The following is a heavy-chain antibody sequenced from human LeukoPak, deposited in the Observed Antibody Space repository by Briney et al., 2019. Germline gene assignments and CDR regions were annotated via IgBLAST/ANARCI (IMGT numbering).Heavy chain of an antibody. J-gene: IGHJ6*03. CDR2: ISSSSSSYK. CDR1: GFTFISYN. D-gene: IGHD3-3*02. V-gene: IGHV3-21*01. CDR3: AREKSFLEWLSTGRRDGYYMDV. Sequence: GGSLRLSCAASGFTFISYNMNWVRQAPGRGLEWVSSISSSSSSYKYYADSVKGRFTVSRDNAKNSLYLQMNSLRADDTAVYYCAREKSFLEWLSTGRRDGYYMDVWGKGTTVTVSS.